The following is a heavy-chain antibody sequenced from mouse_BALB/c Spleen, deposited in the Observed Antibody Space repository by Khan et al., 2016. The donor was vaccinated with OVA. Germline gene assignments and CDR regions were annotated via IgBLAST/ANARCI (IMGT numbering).Heavy chain of an antibody. CDR1: GFSLTNYS. CDR3: ARRGYDYGRGAWFAY. J-gene: IGHJ3*01. D-gene: IGHD2-4*01. CDR2: IWSAGST. Sequence: VQLQESGPGLVQPSQSLSITCTVSGFSLTNYSVHWVRQSPGKGLEWLGVIWSAGSTDYNAAFISRLSISKDNSRSHVFFKMNSLQPNDTAIYYCARRGYDYGRGAWFAYWGQGTLVTVSA. V-gene: IGHV2-2*02.